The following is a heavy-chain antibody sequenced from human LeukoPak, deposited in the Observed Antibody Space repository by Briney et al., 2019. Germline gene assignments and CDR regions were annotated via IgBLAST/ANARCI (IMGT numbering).Heavy chain of an antibody. CDR2: MYSSGRT. V-gene: IGHV4-61*02. CDR3: ARADLEVRGVTYFDY. CDR1: GDSISSGSYF. D-gene: IGHD3-10*01. J-gene: IGHJ4*02. Sequence: SETLSLTCTVSGDSISSGSYFWSWIRQSAGKGLEWIGRMYSSGRTDYNPSLKSRVTISLDMSKNQFSLKLSSVTAADTAVYYCARADLEVRGVTYFDYWGQGTLVTVSS.